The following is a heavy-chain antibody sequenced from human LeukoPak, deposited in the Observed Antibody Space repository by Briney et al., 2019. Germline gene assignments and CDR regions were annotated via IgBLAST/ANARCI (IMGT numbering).Heavy chain of an antibody. Sequence: TPSETLSLTCTVSGGSISSGSYYWSWIRQPAGKGLEWIGRIYTSGSTNYNPSLKSRVIISVDTSKNQFSLELSSVTAADTAVYYCAREDRYCSGGSCYSWGQGTLVTVSS. D-gene: IGHD2-15*01. CDR2: IYTSGST. CDR1: GGSISSGSYY. J-gene: IGHJ4*02. CDR3: AREDRYCSGGSCYS. V-gene: IGHV4-61*02.